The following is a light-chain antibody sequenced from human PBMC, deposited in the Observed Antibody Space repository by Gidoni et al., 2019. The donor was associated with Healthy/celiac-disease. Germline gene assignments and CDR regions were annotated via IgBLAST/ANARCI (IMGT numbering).Light chain of an antibody. Sequence: ILLTQSPGTLSLSPGERATLSCRASQSVSSNYLAWYQQKPGQAPRLLIYGASSRATGFPDRFSGSGSGTDFTLTISRLEPEDFAVYYCQQYGASPYTFGQGTKLEIK. CDR3: QQYGASPYT. CDR1: QSVSSNY. J-gene: IGKJ2*01. CDR2: GAS. V-gene: IGKV3-20*01.